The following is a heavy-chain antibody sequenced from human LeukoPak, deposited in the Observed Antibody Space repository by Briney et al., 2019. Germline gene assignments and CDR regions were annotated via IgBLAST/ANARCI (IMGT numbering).Heavy chain of an antibody. CDR3: AKDFSGYYWMFDP. D-gene: IGHD3-22*01. J-gene: IGHJ5*02. Sequence: GGSLRLSCAASGSTFSNYGMHWVRQAPCKGLEWVAFIRYDGSNKYYADSVKGRFTISKDNSKNTLSLEMNSLRPDDTAVYYCAKDFSGYYWMFDPWGQGTLVTVSS. CDR2: IRYDGSNK. CDR1: GSTFSNYG. V-gene: IGHV3-30*02.